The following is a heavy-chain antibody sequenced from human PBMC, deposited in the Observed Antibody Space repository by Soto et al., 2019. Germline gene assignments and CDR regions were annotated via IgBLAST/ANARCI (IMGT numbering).Heavy chain of an antibody. CDR1: GFTVSNNY. D-gene: IGHD1-1*01. V-gene: IGHV3-66*01. Sequence: EVQLVESGGGLVQPGGSLRLSCAASGFTVSNNYMRWVRQAPGKGLEWVSVIYSGGATYYAGSVKGRFTISRDNSKNTLYLQMNSLRAEDTAVYYCARDGTYNWVGGQGILVTVSS. CDR2: IYSGGAT. CDR3: ARDGTYNWV. J-gene: IGHJ4*02.